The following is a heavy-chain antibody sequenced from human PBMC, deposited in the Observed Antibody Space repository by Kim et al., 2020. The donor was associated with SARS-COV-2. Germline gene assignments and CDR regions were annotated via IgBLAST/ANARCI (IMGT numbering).Heavy chain of an antibody. V-gene: IGHV3-7*03. D-gene: IGHD2-2*01. Sequence: GGSLRLSCAASGFTFSSYWMSWVRQAPGKGLEWVANIKQDGSEKYYVDSVKGRFTISRDNAKNSLYLQMNSLRAEDTAVYYCARDRYCSSTSCYLAYYYYGMDVWGQGTTVTVSS. J-gene: IGHJ6*02. CDR1: GFTFSSYW. CDR2: IKQDGSEK. CDR3: ARDRYCSSTSCYLAYYYYGMDV.